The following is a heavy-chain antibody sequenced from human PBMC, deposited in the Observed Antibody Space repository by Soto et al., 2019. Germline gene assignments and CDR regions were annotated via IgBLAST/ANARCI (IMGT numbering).Heavy chain of an antibody. CDR2: IFVDSSTI. CDR1: VFTFSSYS. CDR3: ARDKDWAFDY. Sequence: GGSLRLSCIASVFTFSSYSMVWVRQAPGKGLEWISYIFVDSSTIYYADSVKGRFTVSRDNSQNSLFLLMNSLRAEDTAVYYCARDKDWAFDYWGQGTLVTVSS. J-gene: IGHJ4*02. D-gene: IGHD3-9*01. V-gene: IGHV3-48*04.